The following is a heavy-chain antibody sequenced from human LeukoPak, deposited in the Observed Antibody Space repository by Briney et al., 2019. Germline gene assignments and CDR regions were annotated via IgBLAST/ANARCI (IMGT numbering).Heavy chain of an antibody. J-gene: IGHJ4*02. Sequence: GGSLRLSCAASGFTFSSYGMHWVRQAPGKGLEWVAVISYDGSNKYYADSVKGRFTISRDNSKNTLYLQMNSLRAEDTAVYYCAKVDTAMVTRGGYFVYWGQGTLVTVSS. CDR1: GFTFSSYG. CDR2: ISYDGSNK. CDR3: AKVDTAMVTRGGYFVY. D-gene: IGHD5-18*01. V-gene: IGHV3-30*18.